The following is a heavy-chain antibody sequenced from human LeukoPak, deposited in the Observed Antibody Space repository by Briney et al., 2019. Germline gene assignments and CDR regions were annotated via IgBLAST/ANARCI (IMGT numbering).Heavy chain of an antibody. J-gene: IGHJ3*02. V-gene: IGHV3-30-3*01. CDR2: ISYDGSNK. D-gene: IGHD1-1*01. CDR1: GFTFSSYA. Sequence: GGSLRLSCAASGFTFSSYAMHWVRQAPGKGLEWVAVISYDGSNKYYAHSVKGRFTISRDNSKNTLYLQMNSLRAEDTAVYYCARDGKDAFDIWGQGTMVTVSS. CDR3: ARDGKDAFDI.